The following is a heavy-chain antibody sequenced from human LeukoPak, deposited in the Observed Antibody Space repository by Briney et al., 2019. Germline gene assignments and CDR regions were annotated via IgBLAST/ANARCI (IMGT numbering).Heavy chain of an antibody. Sequence: PGGSLRLSCAASGFTVSSNYMSWVRQAPGKGLEWVSVIYSGGSTYYADSVKGRFTISRDNSKNTLYLQMNSLRAEDTAVYYCARSLGGAVTTEAFDYWSQGTLVTVSS. CDR2: IYSGGST. CDR1: GFTVSSNY. V-gene: IGHV3-53*01. D-gene: IGHD4-17*01. CDR3: ARSLGGAVTTEAFDY. J-gene: IGHJ4*02.